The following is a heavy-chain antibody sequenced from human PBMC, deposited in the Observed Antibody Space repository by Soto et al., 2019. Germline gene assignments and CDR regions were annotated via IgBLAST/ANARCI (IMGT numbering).Heavy chain of an antibody. CDR3: AKEGRRRITMVRGVAPADY. CDR1: GFTSSSYG. CDR2: ISYDGSNK. Sequence: GGSLRLSCAASGFTSSSYGMHWFRQAPGKGLEWVAVISYDGSNKYYADSVKGRFTISRDNSKNTLYLQMNSLRAEDTAVYYCAKEGRRRITMVRGVAPADYWGQGTLVTVS. V-gene: IGHV3-30*18. D-gene: IGHD3-10*01. J-gene: IGHJ4*02.